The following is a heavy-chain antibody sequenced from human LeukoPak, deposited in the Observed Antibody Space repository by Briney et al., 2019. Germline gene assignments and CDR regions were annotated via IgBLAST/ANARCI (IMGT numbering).Heavy chain of an antibody. D-gene: IGHD2-15*01. CDR1: GDSINYYS. CDR2: VYYNGSA. V-gene: IGHV4-59*01. CDR3: ARKGGHFDY. Sequence: SETLSLTCTVPGDSINYYSWSWIRQSPGKGLEWIGYVYYNGSAKYNPSLKSRVTISVDMSKNQFSLKVSSVTAADTAIYYCARKGGHFDYWGQGTLVTVSS. J-gene: IGHJ4*02.